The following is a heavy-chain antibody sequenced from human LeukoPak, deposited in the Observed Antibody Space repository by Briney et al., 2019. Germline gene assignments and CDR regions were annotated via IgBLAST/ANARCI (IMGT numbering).Heavy chain of an antibody. CDR1: GYTFTGYY. CDR2: INPNGGGT. J-gene: IGHJ4*02. CDR3: ARENNSGWYRKAAFDY. D-gene: IGHD6-19*01. V-gene: IGHV1-2*02. Sequence: APVKVSCKASGYTFTGYYIHWVRQAPGQGLEWMGWINPNGGGTNYAQNFQGRVTMTRDTSISTAYMELSRLRSDDTAIYYCARENNSGWYRKAAFDYWGQGTLVTVTS.